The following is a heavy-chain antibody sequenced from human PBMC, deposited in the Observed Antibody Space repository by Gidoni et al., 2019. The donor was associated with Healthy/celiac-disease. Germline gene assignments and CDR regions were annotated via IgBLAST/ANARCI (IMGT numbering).Heavy chain of an antibody. Sequence: QVQLQLWVAGLLKPSETLSLTCAVYGGSFSGYYWSWFRQPPGTGLEWIGEINHSGSTNYNPSLKSRVTISVDTSKNQFSLKLSSVTAADTAVYYCARDYGGKVFDYWGQGTLVTVSS. CDR3: ARDYGGKVFDY. CDR2: INHSGST. J-gene: IGHJ4*02. D-gene: IGHD4-17*01. V-gene: IGHV4-34*01. CDR1: GGSFSGYY.